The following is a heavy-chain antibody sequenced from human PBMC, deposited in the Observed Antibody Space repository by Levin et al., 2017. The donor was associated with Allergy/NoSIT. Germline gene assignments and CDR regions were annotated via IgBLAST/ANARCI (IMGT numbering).Heavy chain of an antibody. CDR1: GFTFSSSG. CDR2: ISYDGINK. D-gene: IGHD3-10*01. Sequence: LSLTCAASGFTFSSSGMHWVRQAPGKGLEWVAVISYDGINKYYADSVKGRFTISRDNSKNTLYLQMNSLRAEDTAVYYCAKSSKWFGELLIHYWGQGTLVTVSS. V-gene: IGHV3-30*18. J-gene: IGHJ4*02. CDR3: AKSSKWFGELLIHY.